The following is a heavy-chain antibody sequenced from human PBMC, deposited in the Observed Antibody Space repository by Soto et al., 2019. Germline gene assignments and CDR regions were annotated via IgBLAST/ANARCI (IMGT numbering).Heavy chain of an antibody. V-gene: IGHV4-4*07. CDR1: GGTMNSYY. J-gene: IGHJ5*02. Sequence: QVHLQESGPGLVKPSETLSLNCTVSGGTMNSYYWTWIRQPAGKGLEWIGRIYSSGSTKYNPSLQSRVTMSLDTSKNQFSLRLPSVPAADTAVYYCAKGQRFPDWSDPWGQGTLVTVSS. CDR2: IYSSGST. D-gene: IGHD3-3*01. CDR3: AKGQRFPDWSDP.